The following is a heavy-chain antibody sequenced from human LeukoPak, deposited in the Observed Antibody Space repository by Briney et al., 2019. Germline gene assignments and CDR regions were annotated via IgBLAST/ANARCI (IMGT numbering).Heavy chain of an antibody. CDR3: ARDVVPGSVPYWAANRFDP. J-gene: IGHJ5*02. V-gene: IGHV3-30*04. CDR1: GFTFNIYS. Sequence: PGGSLRLSCAASGFTFNIYSLHWVRQAPGKGLEWVAVISYDGSGSFYTDSMEGRFTISRDNSNNTLFLQMNSLSPEDTAVYYCARDVVPGSVPYWAANRFDPWGQGTLVTVSS. CDR2: ISYDGSGS. D-gene: IGHD3-10*01.